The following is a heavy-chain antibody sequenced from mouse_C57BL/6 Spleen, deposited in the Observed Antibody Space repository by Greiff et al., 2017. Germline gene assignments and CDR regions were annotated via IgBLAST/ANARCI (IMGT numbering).Heavy chain of an antibody. D-gene: IGHD2-5*01. CDR1: GFTFSSYG. V-gene: IGHV5-6*02. Sequence: EVKLMESGGDLVKPGGSLKLSCAASGFTFSSYGMSWVRQTPDKRLEWVATISSGGSYTYYPDSVKGRFTISRDNAKNTLYLQMSSLKSEDTAMYYCARRDYSNWYFDVWGTGTTVTVSS. CDR3: ARRDYSNWYFDV. CDR2: ISSGGSYT. J-gene: IGHJ1*03.